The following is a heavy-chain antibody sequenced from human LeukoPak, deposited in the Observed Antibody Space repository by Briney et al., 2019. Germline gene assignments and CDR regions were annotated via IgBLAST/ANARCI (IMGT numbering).Heavy chain of an antibody. CDR2: ISAYNGNT. Sequence: WASVKVSCKASGYTFTSYGISWVRQAPGQGLEWMGWISAYNGNTNYAQKLQGRVTMTTDTSTSTAYMELRSLRSDDTAVYYCARQPEGGCGGDCYSEPLDYWGQGTLVTVSS. CDR3: ARQPEGGCGGDCYSEPLDY. J-gene: IGHJ4*02. V-gene: IGHV1-18*01. CDR1: GYTFTSYG. D-gene: IGHD2-21*02.